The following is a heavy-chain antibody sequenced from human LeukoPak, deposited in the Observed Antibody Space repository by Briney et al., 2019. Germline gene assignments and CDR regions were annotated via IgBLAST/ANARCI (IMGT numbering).Heavy chain of an antibody. CDR3: ARSRSYQLLTFDY. CDR1: GGSISSYY. D-gene: IGHD2-2*01. Sequence: SETLSLTCTVSGGSISSYYWSWIRQPPGKGLEWIGYIYYSGSTNYNPSLKSRVTISVDTSKNQFSLKLTSVTAADTAVYYCARSRSYQLLTFDYWGQGALVTVSS. V-gene: IGHV4-59*01. J-gene: IGHJ4*02. CDR2: IYYSGST.